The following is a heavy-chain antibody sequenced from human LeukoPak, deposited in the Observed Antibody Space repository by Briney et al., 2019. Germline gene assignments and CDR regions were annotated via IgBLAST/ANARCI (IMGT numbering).Heavy chain of an antibody. Sequence: GGSLRLSCVASGFTFSTYGMNWVRQAPGKGLEWVSYISSSSSTIYYADSVKGRLTISRDNAKNSLYLQMNSLRGEDTAVYYCARTKWELLLGDYWGQGTLVTVSS. CDR1: GFTFSTYG. V-gene: IGHV3-48*01. CDR3: ARTKWELLLGDY. J-gene: IGHJ4*02. CDR2: ISSSSSTI. D-gene: IGHD1-26*01.